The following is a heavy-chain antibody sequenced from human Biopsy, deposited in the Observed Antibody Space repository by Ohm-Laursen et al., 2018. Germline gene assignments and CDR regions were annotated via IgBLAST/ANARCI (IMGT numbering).Heavy chain of an antibody. CDR2: ISGIGDTT. J-gene: IGHJ4*02. Sequence: SLRLSCSASGFTFSDYYMSWIRQAPGRGLEWVSHISGIGDTTYYADSVRGRFTISRDNSKNSLYLQMNSLRAEDTAVYYCARDLTGGSYFDSWGQGSLVTVSS. D-gene: IGHD1-14*01. CDR1: GFTFSDYY. CDR3: ARDLTGGSYFDS. V-gene: IGHV3-11*01.